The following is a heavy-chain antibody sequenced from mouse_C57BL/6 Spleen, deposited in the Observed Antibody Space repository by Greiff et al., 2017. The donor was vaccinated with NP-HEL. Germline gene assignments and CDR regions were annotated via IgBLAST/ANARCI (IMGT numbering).Heavy chain of an antibody. Sequence: DVQLQESGTVLARPGASVKMSCKTSGYTFTSYWMHWVKQRPGQGLEWIGAIYPGNSDTSYNQKFKGKAKLTAVTSASTAYMELSSLTNEDSAVYYCTRSYYGSRYYYAMDYWGQGTSVTVSS. CDR2: IYPGNSDT. CDR1: GYTFTSYW. J-gene: IGHJ4*01. D-gene: IGHD1-1*01. CDR3: TRSYYGSRYYYAMDY. V-gene: IGHV1-5*01.